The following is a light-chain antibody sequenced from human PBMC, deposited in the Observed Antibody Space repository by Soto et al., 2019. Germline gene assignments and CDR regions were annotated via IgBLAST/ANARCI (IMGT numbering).Light chain of an antibody. V-gene: IGKV1-39*01. Sequence: DIQMTQSPSPLSASVGDRVTITCRASQSISSYLNWYQQKPGKAPNLLIYGASSLQSGVPSRFSGSGSGTDFILTISRLQPEDFATYYCQQSYSTPITFGQGTRLEIK. CDR3: QQSYSTPIT. CDR1: QSISSY. J-gene: IGKJ5*01. CDR2: GAS.